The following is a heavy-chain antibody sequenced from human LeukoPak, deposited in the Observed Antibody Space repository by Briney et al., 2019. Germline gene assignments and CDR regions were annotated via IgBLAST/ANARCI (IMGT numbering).Heavy chain of an antibody. D-gene: IGHD1-26*01. CDR1: GYTFTGYY. CDR2: INPNSGGT. CDR3: AREAGIESNWFDP. V-gene: IGHV1-2*06. J-gene: IGHJ5*02. Sequence: ASVKVCCKASGYTFTGYYMHWVRQAPGQGLEWMGRINPNSGGTNYAQKFQGRVTMTRDTSISTAYMELSRLRSDDTAVYYCAREAGIESNWFDPWGQGTLVTVSS.